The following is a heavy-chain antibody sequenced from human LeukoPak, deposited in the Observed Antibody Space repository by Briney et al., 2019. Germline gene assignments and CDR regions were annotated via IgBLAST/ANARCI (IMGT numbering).Heavy chain of an antibody. CDR3: ASSGDSTRDDEYYFDY. Sequence: SVKVSCKASGGTFSSYAISWVRQAPGQGLEWMGGIIPIFGTANYAQKFQGRVTITADESTSTAYMELSSLRSEDTAVYYCASSGDSTRDDEYYFDYWGQGTLVTVSS. D-gene: IGHD2/OR15-2a*01. J-gene: IGHJ4*02. V-gene: IGHV1-69*13. CDR2: IIPIFGTA. CDR1: GGTFSSYA.